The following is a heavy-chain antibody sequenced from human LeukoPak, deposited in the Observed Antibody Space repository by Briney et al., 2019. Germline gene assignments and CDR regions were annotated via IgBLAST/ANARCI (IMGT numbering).Heavy chain of an antibody. Sequence: PSETLSLTCTVSGGSISSSSYYWGWIRQPPGKGLEWIGSIYYSGSTYYNPSLKSRVTISVDTSKNQFSLKLSSVTAADTAVYYCARAGGGVVTSFFDYWGQGTLVTVSS. CDR2: IYYSGST. CDR1: GGSISSSSYY. J-gene: IGHJ4*02. CDR3: ARAGGGVVTSFFDY. V-gene: IGHV4-39*07. D-gene: IGHD3-22*01.